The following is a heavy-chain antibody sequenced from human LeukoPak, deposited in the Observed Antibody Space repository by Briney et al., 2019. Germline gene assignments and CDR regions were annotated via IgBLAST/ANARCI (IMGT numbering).Heavy chain of an antibody. CDR1: GGTFSSYA. V-gene: IGHV1-69*04. CDR3: ARELQYGYSSSGYYYMDV. D-gene: IGHD6-13*01. Sequence: GASVKVSCKASGGTFSSYAISWVRQAPGQGLEWMGRIIPILGIANYAQKFQGRVTITADESTSTAYMELSSLRSEDTAVYYCARELQYGYSSSGYYYMDVWGKGTTVTVSS. J-gene: IGHJ6*03. CDR2: IIPILGIA.